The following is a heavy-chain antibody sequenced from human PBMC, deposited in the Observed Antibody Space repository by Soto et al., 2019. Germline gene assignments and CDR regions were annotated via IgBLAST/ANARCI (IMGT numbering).Heavy chain of an antibody. CDR3: ARGLGYDSNGRFLAAFDV. J-gene: IGHJ3*01. D-gene: IGHD3-22*01. CDR2: IFHTGTT. Sequence: QVQLQESGPGLAKPSQTLSLTCTVSGASLSSGGYYWTWIRQVPGKALEWIGYIFHTGTTFYNPSLKSRVVMSIEKSDNQFSLNLRSVTAADTAVYYCARGLGYDSNGRFLAAFDVWGHGTMVTVSS. V-gene: IGHV4-31*03. CDR1: GASLSSGGYY.